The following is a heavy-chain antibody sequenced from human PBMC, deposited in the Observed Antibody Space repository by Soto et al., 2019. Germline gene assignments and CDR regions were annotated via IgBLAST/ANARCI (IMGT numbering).Heavy chain of an antibody. CDR1: GFTFSSYA. Sequence: EVQLLESGGGLVQPGGSLRLSCAASGFTFSSYAMSWVRQAPGKGLEWVSAISGSGGGTYYADSVKGRFTISRDNSKNTLYLQMNSLRAEDTAVYYYAKEVAARREPDYWGQGTLVTVSS. J-gene: IGHJ4*02. D-gene: IGHD6-6*01. CDR2: ISGSGGGT. CDR3: AKEVAARREPDY. V-gene: IGHV3-23*01.